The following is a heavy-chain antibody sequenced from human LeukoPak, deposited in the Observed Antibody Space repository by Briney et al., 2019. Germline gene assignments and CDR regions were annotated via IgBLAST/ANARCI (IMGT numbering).Heavy chain of an antibody. CDR1: GFAFSDYF. Sequence: GGSLRLSCAASGFAFSDYFMAWIRQAPGKGLEWVSYMSSSTSYISYADSVKGRFTISRDNSKNTLYLQMNSLRAEDTAVYYCASSAGALIDCWGQGTLVIVSS. D-gene: IGHD6-19*01. CDR3: ASSAGALIDC. J-gene: IGHJ4*02. CDR2: MSSSTSYI. V-gene: IGHV3-11*06.